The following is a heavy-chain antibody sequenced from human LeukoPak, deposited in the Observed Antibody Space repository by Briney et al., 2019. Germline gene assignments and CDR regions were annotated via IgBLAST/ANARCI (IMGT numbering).Heavy chain of an antibody. V-gene: IGHV1-2*02. CDR1: GYTLTGYY. D-gene: IGHD2-8*01. CDR2: INPNSGGT. Sequence: ASVKVSCKASGYTLTGYYMHWVRQAPGQGLEWMGWINPNSGGTNYAQKFQGRVTMTRDTSISTAYMELSRLRSDDTAVYYCARDGYCTNGVCYIFDYWGQGTLVTVSS. CDR3: ARDGYCTNGVCYIFDY. J-gene: IGHJ4*02.